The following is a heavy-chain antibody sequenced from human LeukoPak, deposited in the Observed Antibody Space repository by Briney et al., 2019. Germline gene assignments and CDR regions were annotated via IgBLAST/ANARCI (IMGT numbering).Heavy chain of an antibody. Sequence: SETLSLTCTVSGGSISSYYWSWIRQPPGKGLEWIGYIYYSGSTYYNPSLKSRVTISVDTSKNQFSLKLSSVTAADTAVYYCARDVCSSTSCYGDYYYGMDVWGEATTVTVSS. J-gene: IGHJ6*04. CDR2: IYYSGST. CDR3: ARDVCSSTSCYGDYYYGMDV. V-gene: IGHV4-59*12. CDR1: GGSISSYY. D-gene: IGHD2-2*01.